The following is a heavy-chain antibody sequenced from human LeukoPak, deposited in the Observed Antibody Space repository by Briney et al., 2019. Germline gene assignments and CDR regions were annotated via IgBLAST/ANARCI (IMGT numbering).Heavy chain of an antibody. Sequence: PGGSLRLSCAASGFTFNSFWMYWVRQVPGKGLLWVARINSDGIRTSHADSVQGRFTISRDNANNTLYLQMNSLRAEDTAVYYCARDKVVGYCSGGSCYGWGQGTLVTVSS. CDR1: GFTFNSFW. V-gene: IGHV3-74*01. D-gene: IGHD2-15*01. J-gene: IGHJ4*02. CDR2: INSDGIRT. CDR3: ARDKVVGYCSGGSCYG.